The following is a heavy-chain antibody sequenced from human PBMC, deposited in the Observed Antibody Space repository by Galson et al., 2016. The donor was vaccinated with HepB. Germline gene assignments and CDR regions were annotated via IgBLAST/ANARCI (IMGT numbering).Heavy chain of an antibody. V-gene: IGHV3-21*06. CDR3: AAGVRY. D-gene: IGHD2-8*01. Sequence: SLRLSCATSGLTFRSYNMHWVRQAPGKGLKWVASMSFSTNKIHIADSTKDRFTMFTDDSKNSLFLEMSALRGEDTAVYYCAAGVRYWGQGTLVTVSS. J-gene: IGHJ4*02. CDR2: MSFSTNKI. CDR1: GLTFRSYN.